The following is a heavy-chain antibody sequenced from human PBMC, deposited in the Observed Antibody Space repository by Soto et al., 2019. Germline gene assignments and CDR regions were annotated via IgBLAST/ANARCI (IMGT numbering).Heavy chain of an antibody. CDR3: ARDRFGGNDGDFDL. CDR2: IYYSGST. Sequence: QVQLQESGPGLVKPSETLSLTCTVSGGSISSYYWSWIRQPPGKGLEWIGYIYYSGSTNYNPSLNSRVPISVDTSKNHFSLKPSSVPAAETAVYYCARDRFGGNDGDFDLWGRVTLVTVSS. CDR1: GGSISSYY. V-gene: IGHV4-59*01. J-gene: IGHJ2*01. D-gene: IGHD2-15*01.